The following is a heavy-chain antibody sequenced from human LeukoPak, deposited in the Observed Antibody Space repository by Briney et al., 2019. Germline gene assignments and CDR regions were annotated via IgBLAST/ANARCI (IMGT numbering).Heavy chain of an antibody. D-gene: IGHD6-13*01. CDR1: GYTFTGYY. CDR3: ASGGGQQLVREDYYYGMDV. V-gene: IGHV1-2*04. J-gene: IGHJ6*02. Sequence: GASVKVSCKASGYTFTGYYMHWVRQAPGQGLEWMGWINPNSGGTNYAQKFQGWVTMTRDTSISTAYMELSRLRSDDTAVYYCASGGGQQLVREDYYYGMDVWGQGTTVTVSS. CDR2: INPNSGGT.